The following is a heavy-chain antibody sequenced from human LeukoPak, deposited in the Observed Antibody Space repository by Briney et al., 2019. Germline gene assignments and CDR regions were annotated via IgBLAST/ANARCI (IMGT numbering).Heavy chain of an antibody. D-gene: IGHD2-15*01. CDR1: GFTFSSHW. V-gene: IGHV3-7*01. J-gene: IGHJ4*02. CDR2: IAQDGSEK. CDR3: TRDAPVVAAIGAH. Sequence: GGSLRLSCGAYGFTFSSHWMSWVRQAPGKGLEWVAHIAQDGSEKYYVDSVKGRFTISRDNAKNSLHLQMNSLRAEDTAVYYCTRDAPVVAAIGAHWGQGTLVTVSS.